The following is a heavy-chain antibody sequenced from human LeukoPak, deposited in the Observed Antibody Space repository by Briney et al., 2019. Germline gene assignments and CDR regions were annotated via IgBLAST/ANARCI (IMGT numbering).Heavy chain of an antibody. V-gene: IGHV3-53*01. J-gene: IGHJ3*01. CDR1: GFTLRSSY. Sequence: GGSLRLSCAASGFTLRSSYMSWVRQAPGKGLEWVSVIYSGGSPDYADSAKGRFTISSDNSKNTLYLQMNGLRVEDTAVYYCARDGADNSGYYFGSLWGQGTMVTVSS. CDR2: IYSGGSP. D-gene: IGHD3-22*01. CDR3: ARDGADNSGYYFGSL.